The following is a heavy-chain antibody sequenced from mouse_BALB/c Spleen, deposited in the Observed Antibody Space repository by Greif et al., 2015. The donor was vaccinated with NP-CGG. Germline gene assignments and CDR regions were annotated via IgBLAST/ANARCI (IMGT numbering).Heavy chain of an antibody. Sequence: EVQLQQSGPGLVKPSQSLSLTCSVTGYSITSGYYWNWIRQFPGNKLEWMGYISYDGSNNYNPSLKNRISITRDTSKNQFFLKLNSVTNEDTATYYCARERDYYGSRYYFDCWGQGTTLTVSS. V-gene: IGHV3-6*02. D-gene: IGHD1-1*01. CDR3: ARERDYYGSRYYFDC. CDR1: GYSITSGYY. CDR2: ISYDGSN. J-gene: IGHJ2*01.